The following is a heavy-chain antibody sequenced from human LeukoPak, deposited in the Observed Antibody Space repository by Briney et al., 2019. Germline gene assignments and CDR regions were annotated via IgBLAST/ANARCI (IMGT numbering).Heavy chain of an antibody. CDR2: IYSGGST. D-gene: IGHD2-2*01. CDR1: GFTVSSNY. J-gene: IGHJ3*02. Sequence: PGGSLRLSCAASGFTVSSNYMSWVRQAPGKGLEWVSVIYSGGSTYYADSVKGRFTISRDNSKNTRYLQMNSLRAEDTAVYYCARGYFSSTSCPDSDAFDIWGQGTMVTVSS. CDR3: ARGYFSSTSCPDSDAFDI. V-gene: IGHV3-66*01.